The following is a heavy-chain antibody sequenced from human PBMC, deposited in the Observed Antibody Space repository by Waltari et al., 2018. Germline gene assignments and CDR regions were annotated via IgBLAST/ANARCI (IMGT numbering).Heavy chain of an antibody. V-gene: IGHV4-39*01. CDR2: IYYSGST. Sequence: QLQLQESGPGLVKPSETLSLTCTVSGGSISSSSYYWGWIRQPPGKGLEWIGSIYYSGSTYYNPSLKSRVTISVDTSKNQFSLKLSSVTTADTAVYYCARGDYYDSSGYNWFDPWGQGTLVTVSS. D-gene: IGHD3-22*01. J-gene: IGHJ5*02. CDR3: ARGDYYDSSGYNWFDP. CDR1: GGSISSSSYY.